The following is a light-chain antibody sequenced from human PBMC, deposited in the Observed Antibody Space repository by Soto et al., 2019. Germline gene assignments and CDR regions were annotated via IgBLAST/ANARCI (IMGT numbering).Light chain of an antibody. CDR3: AAWDDRLRGLYV. J-gene: IGLJ1*01. CDR1: SSNIRTNY. CDR2: RNN. V-gene: IGLV1-47*01. Sequence: QSVLTQPPSASGTPGQRFTISCSGSSSNIRTNYVYWYQQLPGTAPKLLIYRNNQRPSGVPDRFSGSKSGTSASLAISGLRSEDEADYYCAAWDDRLRGLYVFGIGTKVTVL.